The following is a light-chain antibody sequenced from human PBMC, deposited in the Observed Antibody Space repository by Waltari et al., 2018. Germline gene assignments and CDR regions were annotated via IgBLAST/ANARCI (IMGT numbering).Light chain of an antibody. CDR2: EVN. CDR1: SSDVGAYTS. J-gene: IGLJ2*01. CDR3: TSFTTSSTLE. Sequence: QSALTQPASVSGSPGQSITISCTGTSSDVGAYTSVSWYQQHPGRAPKLMIYEVNNRPSGVSSRCAGSKSGNTASLTISGLQAEDEAHYYCTSFTTSSTLEIGGGTQLTVL. V-gene: IGLV2-14*01.